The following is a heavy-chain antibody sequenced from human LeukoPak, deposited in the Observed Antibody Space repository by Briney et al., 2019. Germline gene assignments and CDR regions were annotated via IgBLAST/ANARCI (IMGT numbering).Heavy chain of an antibody. CDR3: ARDFNPFSGVPAAINYFDY. J-gene: IGHJ4*02. Sequence: GASVKISCKVSGYTFTDYYMHWVQQAPGKGLEWMGLVDPEDGETIYAEKFQGRVTMTRDTSISTAYMELSRLRSDDTAVYYCARDFNPFSGVPAAINYFDYWGQGTLVTVSS. CDR2: VDPEDGET. D-gene: IGHD2-2*02. CDR1: GYTFTDYY. V-gene: IGHV1-69-2*01.